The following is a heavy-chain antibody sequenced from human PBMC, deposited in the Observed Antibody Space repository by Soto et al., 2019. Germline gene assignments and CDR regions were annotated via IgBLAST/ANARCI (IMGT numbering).Heavy chain of an antibody. CDR3: ARPRSRVVGGMDV. CDR1: GGSFSGYY. Sequence: SETLSLTCAVYGGSFSGYYWSWIRQPPGKGLEWIGEINHSGSTNYNPSLKSRVTISVDTSKNQFSLKLSSVTAADTAVYYCARPRSRVVGGMDVWGQGTTVTVSS. D-gene: IGHD3-10*01. CDR2: INHSGST. J-gene: IGHJ6*02. V-gene: IGHV4-34*01.